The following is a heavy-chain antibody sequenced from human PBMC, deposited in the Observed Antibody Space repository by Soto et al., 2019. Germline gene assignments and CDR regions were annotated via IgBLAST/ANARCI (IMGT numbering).Heavy chain of an antibody. J-gene: IGHJ4*02. Sequence: QVQLQESGPGLVKPSQTLSLTCTVSGGSISSGGYYWSWIRQHPGKGLEGNGYIYYSGSTYYNPSLKSRVTISVDTSKNQFSLKLSSVTAADTAVYYCARVGWVGALGWNWDYWGQGTLVTVSS. CDR2: IYYSGST. CDR1: GGSISSGGYY. D-gene: IGHD1-26*01. CDR3: ARVGWVGALGWNWDY. V-gene: IGHV4-31*03.